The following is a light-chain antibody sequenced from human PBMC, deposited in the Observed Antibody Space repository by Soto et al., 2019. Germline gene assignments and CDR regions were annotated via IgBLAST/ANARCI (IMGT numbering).Light chain of an antibody. CDR3: CSYAGRYDYV. Sequence: HSALTQPASVSGSPGQSITISCTATSSDLSLYNFVSWYQQHPGKAPNRVIYKVTNRPSGVSNRCSNSRSGNTASLTISGLQADDEADDYCCSYAGRYDYVFGMVTKVRVL. J-gene: IGLJ1*01. V-gene: IGLV2-14*01. CDR2: KVT. CDR1: SSDLSLYNF.